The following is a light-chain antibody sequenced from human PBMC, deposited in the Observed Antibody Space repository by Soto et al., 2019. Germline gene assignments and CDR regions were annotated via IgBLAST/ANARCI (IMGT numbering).Light chain of an antibody. J-gene: IGKJ1*01. CDR3: QQYNTWST. CDR1: QSVTSN. CDR2: GAS. Sequence: EIVMTHSPATLSVSPGERATLSCRASQSVTSNLAWYQQKPGQAPRLLIYGASTRATGIPARFSGSGSGTEFTLTISSLQSEDFAVYYCQQYNTWSTFGQGTKVDIK. V-gene: IGKV3-15*01.